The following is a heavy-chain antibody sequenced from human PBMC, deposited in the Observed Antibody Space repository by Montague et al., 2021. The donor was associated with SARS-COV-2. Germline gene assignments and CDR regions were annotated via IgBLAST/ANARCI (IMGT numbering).Heavy chain of an antibody. CDR2: FYYSGCS. Sequence: SETLSLTCTVSGASISTGSDYWTWIRQRPGRGLEWIGDFYYSGCSTYNPSLKSRVTISADTSKNLFSLTLKSVTASDTAVYYCARDRGDIYGGNSAWFDPWGQGTLVTVSS. CDR1: GASISTGSDY. J-gene: IGHJ5*02. V-gene: IGHV4-61*03. D-gene: IGHD4-23*01. CDR3: ARDRGDIYGGNSAWFDP.